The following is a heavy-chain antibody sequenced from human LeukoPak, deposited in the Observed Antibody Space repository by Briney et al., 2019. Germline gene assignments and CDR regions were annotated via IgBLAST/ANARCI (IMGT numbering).Heavy chain of an antibody. Sequence: SGGSLRLSCAASGFTFSSYAMSWVRQAPGKGLEWVSAISGSGGSIYYADSVKGRFTISRDNSKNTLYLQMNSLRAEDTAVYYCAKDLTTYYYDSSGYYPSAFDIWGQGTMVTVSS. J-gene: IGHJ3*02. CDR2: ISGSGGSI. CDR3: AKDLTTYYYDSSGYYPSAFDI. CDR1: GFTFSSYA. V-gene: IGHV3-23*01. D-gene: IGHD3-22*01.